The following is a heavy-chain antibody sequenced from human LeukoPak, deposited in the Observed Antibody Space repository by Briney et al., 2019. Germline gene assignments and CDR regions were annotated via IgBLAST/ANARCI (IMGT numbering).Heavy chain of an antibody. CDR3: ARDRRGYSYGFDY. D-gene: IGHD5-18*01. J-gene: IGHJ4*02. Sequence: SGGSLRLSCAASGLTFSTYSMNWVRQAPGKGLEWVSSITTTGKYIYYADSVKGRFTISRDNAKNSLYLQMNSLRAEDTAVYYCARDRRGYSYGFDYWGQGTLVTVSS. V-gene: IGHV3-21*01. CDR2: ITTTGKYI. CDR1: GLTFSTYS.